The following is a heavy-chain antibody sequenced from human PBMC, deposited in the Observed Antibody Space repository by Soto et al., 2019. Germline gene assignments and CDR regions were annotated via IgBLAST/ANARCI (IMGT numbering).Heavy chain of an antibody. CDR3: ARARTYYDFWSGPVSVSGMDV. CDR1: GYTFTSYC. V-gene: IGHV1-18*04. D-gene: IGHD3-3*01. CDR2: ISAYNGNT. Sequence: ASVKVSCKASGYTFTSYCISWVLQAPGQGLEWMGWISAYNGNTNYAQKLQGRVTMTTDTSTSTAYMELRSLRSDDTAVYYCARARTYYDFWSGPVSVSGMDVWGQGTTVTVPS. J-gene: IGHJ6*02.